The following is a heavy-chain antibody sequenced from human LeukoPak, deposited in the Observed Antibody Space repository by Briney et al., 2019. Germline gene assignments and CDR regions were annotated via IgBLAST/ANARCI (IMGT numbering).Heavy chain of an antibody. V-gene: IGHV3-74*01. CDR1: GFIFSFYC. CDR3: VRDFRSADY. Sequence: GGSLRLSCAASGFIFSFYCMHWVRQAPGKGPMWVSRICPDGTGISYADSVKARFTTSRDNTKNTVYLQMNSLREEDTAVYYCVRDFRSADYWGQGTLVTVSS. CDR2: ICPDGTGI. J-gene: IGHJ4*02.